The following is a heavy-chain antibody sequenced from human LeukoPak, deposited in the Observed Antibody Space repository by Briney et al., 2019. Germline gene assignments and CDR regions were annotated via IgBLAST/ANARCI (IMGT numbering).Heavy chain of an antibody. CDR1: GGTFSSYA. D-gene: IGHD1-26*01. V-gene: IGHV1-18*01. CDR3: ARVRTGGFDI. J-gene: IGHJ3*02. CDR2: FSAYNGNT. Sequence: ASVKVPCKASGGTFSSYAISWVRQAPGQGLEWMGWFSAYNGNTDYAQKLQGRVTMTTDTSTDTAYMELRSLRSDDTAVYYCARVRTGGFDIWGQGTMVTVSS.